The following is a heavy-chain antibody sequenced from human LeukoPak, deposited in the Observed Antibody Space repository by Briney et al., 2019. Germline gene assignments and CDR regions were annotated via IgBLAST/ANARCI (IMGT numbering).Heavy chain of an antibody. J-gene: IGHJ4*02. CDR1: GFTFSSYA. V-gene: IGHV3-23*01. CDR2: ISGSGGST. Sequence: GGSLRLSCAASGFTFSSYAMSWVRQAPGKGLEWVPAISGSGGSTYYADSVKGRFTISRDNPKNTLYLQMNSLRAEDTAVYYCAKDSGYGSALDYWGQGTLVTVSS. D-gene: IGHD3-10*01. CDR3: AKDSGYGSALDY.